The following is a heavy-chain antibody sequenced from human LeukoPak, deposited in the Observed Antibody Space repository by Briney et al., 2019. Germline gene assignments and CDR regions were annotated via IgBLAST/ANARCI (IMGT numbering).Heavy chain of an antibody. CDR1: GFTFSSYG. V-gene: IGHV3-30*18. CDR3: AKDLPHSYGLDY. Sequence: GGSLRLSCAASGFTFSSYGMHWVRQAPGKGLEWVAVISYDGSNKYYADSVKGRFTISRDNSKNTLYLQMNSLRAEDTAVYYCAKDLPHSYGLDYWGQGTLVTVSS. J-gene: IGHJ4*02. CDR2: ISYDGSNK. D-gene: IGHD5-18*01.